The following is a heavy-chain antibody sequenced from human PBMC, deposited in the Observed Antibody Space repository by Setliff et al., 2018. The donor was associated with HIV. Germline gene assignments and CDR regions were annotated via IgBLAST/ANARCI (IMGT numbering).Heavy chain of an antibody. V-gene: IGHV4-59*01. CDR3: ARGDYYYGSGSYYKMDWFDP. CDR1: GGSISGYY. J-gene: IGHJ5*02. Sequence: PSETLSLTCTVSGGSISGYYWSWIRQPPGKGLEWIGYIYTSGSTNYNPSLKNRVTISVDTSKNQFSLKLSSVTAADTAVYYCARGDYYYGSGSYYKMDWFDPWGQGTLVTVSS. D-gene: IGHD3-10*01. CDR2: IYTSGST.